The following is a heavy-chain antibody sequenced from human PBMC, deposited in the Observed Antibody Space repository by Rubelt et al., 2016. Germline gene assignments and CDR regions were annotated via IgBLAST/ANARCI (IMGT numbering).Heavy chain of an antibody. D-gene: IGHD5-18*01. CDR2: IYYSGST. J-gene: IGHJ4*02. V-gene: IGHV4-39*01. CDR3: ARRDTAMANDY. CDR1: GGSISSSSYY. Sequence: QLQLQESGPGLVKPSETLSLTCTVSGGSISSSSYYWGWIRQPPGKGLEWIGSIYYSGSTYYNPSITGRFTISVDRSKNHFSLKLSSVTAADTAVYYCARRDTAMANDYWGQGTLVTVSS.